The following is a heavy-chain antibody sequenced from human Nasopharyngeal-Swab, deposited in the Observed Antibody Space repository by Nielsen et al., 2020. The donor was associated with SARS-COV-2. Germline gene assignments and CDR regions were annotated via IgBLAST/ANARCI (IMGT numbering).Heavy chain of an antibody. J-gene: IGHJ3*02. CDR3: ARVGGGDAFDI. D-gene: IGHD3-16*01. CDR1: GFTFTDYY. V-gene: IGHV3-11*04. CDR2: ISSSGSTI. Sequence: GESLKISCAASGFTFTDYYMSWIRQAPGKGLEWVSYISSSGSTIYYADSVKGRFTISRDNAKNSLYLQMNSLRAEDTAVYYCARVGGGDAFDIWGQGTMVTVSS.